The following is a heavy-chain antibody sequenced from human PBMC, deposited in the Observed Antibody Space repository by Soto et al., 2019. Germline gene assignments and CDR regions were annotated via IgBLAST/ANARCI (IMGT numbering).Heavy chain of an antibody. Sequence: AASVKVSCKASGGTFSSYAISWVRQAPGQGLEWMGGIIPIFGTANYAQKFQGRVTITADESTSTAYMELSSLRSEDTAVYYCARLVVPAAQWYYGMDVWGQGTTVTVSS. CDR1: GGTFSSYA. D-gene: IGHD2-2*01. CDR2: IIPIFGTA. V-gene: IGHV1-69*13. CDR3: ARLVVPAAQWYYGMDV. J-gene: IGHJ6*02.